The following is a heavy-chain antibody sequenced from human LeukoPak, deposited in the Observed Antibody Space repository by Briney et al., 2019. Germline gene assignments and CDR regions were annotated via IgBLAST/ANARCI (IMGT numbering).Heavy chain of an antibody. CDR1: GYTFTSYD. CDR3: ARDLTGTTGFLDY. J-gene: IGHJ4*02. Sequence: GASVKVSCKASGYTFTSYDINWVRQATGQGLEWMGWMNPNSGNTGYAQKFQGRVTMTRNTSISTAYMELSRLRSDDTAVYYCARDLTGTTGFLDYWGQGTLVTVSS. D-gene: IGHD1-20*01. CDR2: MNPNSGNT. V-gene: IGHV1-8*01.